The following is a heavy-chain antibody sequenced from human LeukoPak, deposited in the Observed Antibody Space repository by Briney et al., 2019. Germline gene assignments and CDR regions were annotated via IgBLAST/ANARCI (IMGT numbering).Heavy chain of an antibody. D-gene: IGHD4-17*01. CDR1: GYTFTGYY. J-gene: IGHJ5*02. CDR3: ARALGTVTISWFDP. CDR2: INPNSGGT. Sequence: ASVKVSCKASGYTFTGYYMHWVRQAPGQGLEWMGWINPNSGGTNYAQKFQGRVTMTRDTSISTAYMELSRLRSDDTAVYYCARALGTVTISWFDPWGQGTLVTVSS. V-gene: IGHV1-2*02.